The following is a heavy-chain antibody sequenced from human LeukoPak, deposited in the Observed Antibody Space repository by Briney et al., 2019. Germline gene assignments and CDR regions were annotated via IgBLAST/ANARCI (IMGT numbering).Heavy chain of an antibody. CDR3: ARRAGSYALDI. CDR1: GGSISGSSYY. J-gene: IGHJ3*02. CDR2: IYYSGNT. D-gene: IGHD3-10*01. V-gene: IGHV4-39*01. Sequence: PSETLSLTCTISGGSISGSSYYWGWIRQPPGKGLEWIGSIYYSGNTYYNPSLKSRVTISVDTSKNQFSLKLSSVTAADTAVYYCARRAGSYALDIWGQGTMVTVSS.